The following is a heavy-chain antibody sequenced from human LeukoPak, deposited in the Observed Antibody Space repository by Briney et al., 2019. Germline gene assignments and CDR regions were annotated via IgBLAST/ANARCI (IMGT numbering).Heavy chain of an antibody. V-gene: IGHV1-8*01. Sequence: GASVKVSCKASGYTFTSYDINWVRQATGQGLEWMGWMNPNSGNTGYAQKFQGRVTMTRNTSISTAYMELSSLRSEDTAVYYCARGLRWGRQQLVRRWFDPWGQGTLVTVSS. CDR3: ARGLRWGRQQLVRRWFDP. CDR2: MNPNSGNT. D-gene: IGHD6-13*01. CDR1: GYTFTSYD. J-gene: IGHJ5*02.